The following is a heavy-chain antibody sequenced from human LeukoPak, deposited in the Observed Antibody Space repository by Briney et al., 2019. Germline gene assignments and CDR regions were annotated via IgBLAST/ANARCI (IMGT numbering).Heavy chain of an antibody. CDR1: GFTFSDYY. CDR3: AKDGGLWVSAHWGDS. J-gene: IGHJ4*02. CDR2: ITTSDGNT. V-gene: IGHV3-23*01. Sequence: GGSLRLSCAASGFTFSDYYMSWVRQAPGKGLEWVSTITTSDGNTYYADSVKGRFTVSRDNSKNTLFLQMNSLRAEDTAVYYCAKDGGLWVSAHWGDSWGRGTLVTVSS. D-gene: IGHD7-27*01.